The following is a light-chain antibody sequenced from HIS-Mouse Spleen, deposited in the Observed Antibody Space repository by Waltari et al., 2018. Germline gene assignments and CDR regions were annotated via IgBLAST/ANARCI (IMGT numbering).Light chain of an antibody. CDR2: DNN. V-gene: IGLV1-51*01. CDR1: SPNIRNNY. Sequence: QSVLTQPPSVSAAPGQKVTISCSGSSPNIRNNYVSWYQQLPGTAPKRLIYDNNKRPSGIPDRFSGSKSGTSATLGITGLQTGDEADYYCGTWDSSLSAGVFGGGTKLTVL. CDR3: GTWDSSLSAGV. J-gene: IGLJ3*02.